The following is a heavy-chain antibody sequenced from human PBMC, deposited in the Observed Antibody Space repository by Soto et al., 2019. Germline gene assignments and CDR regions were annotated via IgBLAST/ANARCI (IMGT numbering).Heavy chain of an antibody. Sequence: QLHLVQSGAVVKKPGASVTVSCSASGYPVTAYYMHWVRQAPGRGLEWMGGINPATGAAKYTQTFQGSVTMTGDTSTSTVFMELSGLTSEDTAVFYCARGGGVGVAGSAAFDMWGQGTLVTVSS. D-gene: IGHD3-3*01. CDR2: INPATGAA. CDR1: GYPVTAYY. V-gene: IGHV1-2*02. J-gene: IGHJ3*02. CDR3: ARGGGVGVAGSAAFDM.